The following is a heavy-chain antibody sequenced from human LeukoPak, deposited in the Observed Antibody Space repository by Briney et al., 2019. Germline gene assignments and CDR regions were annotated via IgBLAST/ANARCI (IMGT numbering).Heavy chain of an antibody. J-gene: IGHJ4*02. V-gene: IGHV1-46*01. CDR1: GYTFTSYY. CDR2: INPSGGST. D-gene: IGHD3-16*02. Sequence: GASVKVSCKASGYTFTSYYMHWVRQAPGQGLEWMGIINPSGGSTSYAQKFQGRVTMTRDTSTSTVYMELSSLRSEDTAVYYCARDVGMITFGGVIVQSPHLDYWGQGTLVTVSS. CDR3: ARDVGMITFGGVIVQSPHLDY.